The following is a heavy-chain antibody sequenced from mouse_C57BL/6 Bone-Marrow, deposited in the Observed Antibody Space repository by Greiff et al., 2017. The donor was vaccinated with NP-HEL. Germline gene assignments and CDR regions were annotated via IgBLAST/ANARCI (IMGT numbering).Heavy chain of an antibody. CDR1: GYSFTGYY. J-gene: IGHJ2*01. CDR3: ARGLRLPFDY. Sequence: VHVKQSGPELVKPGASVKISCKASGYSFTGYYMNWVKQSPEKSLEWIGEINPSTGGTTYNQKFKAKATLTVDKSSSTAYMQLKSLTSEDSAVYYCARGLRLPFDYWGQGTTLTVSS. V-gene: IGHV1-42*01. D-gene: IGHD3-2*02. CDR2: INPSTGGT.